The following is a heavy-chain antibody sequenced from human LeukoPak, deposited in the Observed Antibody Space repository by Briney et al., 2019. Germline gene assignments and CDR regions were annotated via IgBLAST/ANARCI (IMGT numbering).Heavy chain of an antibody. CDR3: ARDHRTSDFWSGYHTSWFDP. J-gene: IGHJ5*02. CDR2: ISPNSGGI. V-gene: IGHV1-2*06. Sequence: ASVKVSCKASGYSFTGYYIHWVRQAPGQGLEWMGRISPNSGGINSAQKFQDRVTMTRDTSNSTAYMELSRLRPDDTAVYYCARDHRTSDFWSGYHTSWFDPWGQGTLVTVSS. CDR1: GYSFTGYY. D-gene: IGHD3-3*01.